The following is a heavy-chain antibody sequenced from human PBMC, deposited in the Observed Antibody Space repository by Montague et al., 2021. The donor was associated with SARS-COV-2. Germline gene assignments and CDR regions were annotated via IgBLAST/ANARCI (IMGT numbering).Heavy chain of an antibody. V-gene: IGHV4-59*01. CDR2: IYYSGST. CDR1: GGSISSYY. D-gene: IGHD3-10*01. CDR3: AREGSGRGYYYYGMDV. J-gene: IGHJ6*02. Sequence: SETLSLTCTVSGGSISSYYWSWIRQPPGKGLEWIGHIYYSGSTNYNPSLKSRVTISVDTSKNQFSLKLSSVTAADTAVYYCAREGSGRGYYYYGMDVWGQGTTVTVSS.